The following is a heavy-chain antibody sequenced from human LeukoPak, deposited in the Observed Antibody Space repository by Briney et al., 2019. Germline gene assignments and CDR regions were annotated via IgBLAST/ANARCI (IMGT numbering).Heavy chain of an antibody. CDR3: VKDQYSGSGSYPDAFDF. D-gene: IGHD3-10*01. Sequence: PGGSLRLSCAASGFSFSIYTMTWVRQAPGMGLQWVSVISGGGSAYYADSVKGRFTVSRDNSRNAVYLQMNSIRVEDTAVYYCVKDQYSGSGSYPDAFDFWGQGTVVTVSS. CDR2: ISGGGSA. J-gene: IGHJ3*01. CDR1: GFSFSIYT. V-gene: IGHV3-23*01.